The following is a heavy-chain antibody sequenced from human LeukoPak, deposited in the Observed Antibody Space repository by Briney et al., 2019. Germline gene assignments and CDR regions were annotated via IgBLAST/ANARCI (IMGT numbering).Heavy chain of an antibody. Sequence: PGGSLRLSCAASGFTFSSYAMSWVRQAPGKGLEWVSSTSSSSSYIYYADSVKGRSTISRDNAENSLYLQMNSLRAEDTAVYYCAGVGSSSPYFYYYYMDVWGEGTTVTVSS. CDR2: TSSSSSYI. D-gene: IGHD6-6*01. J-gene: IGHJ6*03. CDR3: AGVGSSSPYFYYYYMDV. CDR1: GFTFSSYA. V-gene: IGHV3-21*01.